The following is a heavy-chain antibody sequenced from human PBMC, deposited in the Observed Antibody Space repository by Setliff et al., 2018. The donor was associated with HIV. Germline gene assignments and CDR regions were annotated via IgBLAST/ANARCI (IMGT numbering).Heavy chain of an antibody. V-gene: IGHV1-2*02. CDR2: INPNSGGT. J-gene: IGHJ5*02. Sequence: ASVKVSCKDSGDTFSGHYMNWVRQAPGQGLEWLGWINPNSGGTKYAQKFQGRLTMTRDPSITTVSMVLSRLRSDDTAVYYCATDGSVVVVAGSGFDPWGQGTLVTVSS. CDR1: GDTFSGHY. D-gene: IGHD2-15*01. CDR3: ATDGSVVVVAGSGFDP.